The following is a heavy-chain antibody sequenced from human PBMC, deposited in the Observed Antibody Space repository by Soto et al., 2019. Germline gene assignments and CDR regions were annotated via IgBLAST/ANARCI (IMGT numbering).Heavy chain of an antibody. CDR1: GYTFTSYY. CDR3: ASEDRGNWNYLSFDI. J-gene: IGHJ3*02. V-gene: IGHV1-46*01. CDR2: INPSGGST. D-gene: IGHD1-7*01. Sequence: WASVKVSCKASGYTFTSYYMHWVRQAPGQGLEWMGIINPSGGSTSYAQKFQGRVTMTRDTSTSTVYMELSSLRSEDTAVYYCASEDRGNWNYLSFDIWGQGTMVTVSS.